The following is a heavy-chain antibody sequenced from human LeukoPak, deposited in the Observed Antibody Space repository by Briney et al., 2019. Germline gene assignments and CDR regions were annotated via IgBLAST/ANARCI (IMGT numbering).Heavy chain of an antibody. Sequence: PSETLSLTCTVSGGSISSYYWSWIRQPAGKGLEWIGRIYTSGSTNYNPSLKSRVTMSVDTSKNQFSLKLSSVTAADTAVYYCARGEYSSGSYYFDYWGQGTLVTVSS. CDR2: IYTSGST. CDR3: ARGEYSSGSYYFDY. V-gene: IGHV4-4*07. D-gene: IGHD6-19*01. CDR1: GGSISSYY. J-gene: IGHJ4*02.